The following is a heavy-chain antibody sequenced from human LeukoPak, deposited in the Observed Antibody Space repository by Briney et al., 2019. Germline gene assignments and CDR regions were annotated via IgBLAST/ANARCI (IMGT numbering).Heavy chain of an antibody. J-gene: IGHJ3*02. CDR3: ARLDSSGYIDAFDI. Sequence: GASVKVSCKAYAYTFTNYRMQWVRQAPGQGLEWMGIINPSGASTIYAQSFQGRVTMTRDTSTSTVYMELSSLRSEDTAVYYCARLDSSGYIDAFDIWGQGTMVTVSS. V-gene: IGHV1-46*01. D-gene: IGHD3-22*01. CDR1: AYTFTNYR. CDR2: INPSGAST.